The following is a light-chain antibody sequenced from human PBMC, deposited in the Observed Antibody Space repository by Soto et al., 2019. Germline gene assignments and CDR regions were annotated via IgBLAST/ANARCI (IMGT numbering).Light chain of an antibody. CDR1: SGHSSYA. CDR3: QTWGTGIHVV. J-gene: IGLJ2*01. Sequence: QSVLTQSPSASASLGASVNLTCTLSSGHSSYAIAWHQQQPEKGPRYLMKLNSDGSHSKGDGIPDRFSGSSSGAERYLTISSLQSEDEADYYCQTWGTGIHVVFGGGTTVTVL. CDR2: LNSDGSH. V-gene: IGLV4-69*01.